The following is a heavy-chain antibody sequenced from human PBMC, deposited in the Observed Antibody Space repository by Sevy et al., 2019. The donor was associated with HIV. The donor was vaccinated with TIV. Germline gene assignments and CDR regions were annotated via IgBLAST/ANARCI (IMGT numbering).Heavy chain of an antibody. CDR1: GFMFSSYS. Sequence: WGSLRLSCAASGFMFSSYSVHWVRQAPGKGLEWVAVISYAGSNKYYADSVKGRFTISRDNSKNTLYLQMNSLRAEDTAVYYCARDVAFTTEYSYGMDVWGQGTTVTVSS. CDR2: ISYAGSNK. V-gene: IGHV3-30-3*01. CDR3: ARDVAFTTEYSYGMDV. D-gene: IGHD4-17*01. J-gene: IGHJ6*02.